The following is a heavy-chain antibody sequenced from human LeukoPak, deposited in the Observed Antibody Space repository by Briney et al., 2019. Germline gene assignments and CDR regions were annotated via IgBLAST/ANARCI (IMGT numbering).Heavy chain of an antibody. V-gene: IGHV1-69*05. CDR2: IIPIFGTA. D-gene: IGHD6-13*01. CDR3: ARARRYSSSWFLLDY. J-gene: IGHJ4*02. Sequence: ASVKVSCKASGGTFSSYAISWVRQAPGQGLEWMGGIIPIFGTANYAQKFQGRVTITTDESTSTAYMELSSLRSEDTAVYYCARARRYSSSWFLLDYWGQGTLVTVSS. CDR1: GGTFSSYA.